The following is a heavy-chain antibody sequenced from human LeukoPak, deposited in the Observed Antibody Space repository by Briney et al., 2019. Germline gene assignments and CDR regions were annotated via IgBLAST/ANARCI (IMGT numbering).Heavy chain of an antibody. D-gene: IGHD2/OR15-2a*01. CDR3: ARDRVGSMSRGHYFDY. CDR2: ISSSSSYI. J-gene: IGHJ4*02. V-gene: IGHV3-21*01. CDR1: GFTFSSYS. Sequence: GGSLRLSCAASGFTFSSYSMNWVRQAPGKGLEWVSSISSSSSYIYYADSVKGRFTISRDNAKNSLYLQMNSLRAEDTAVYYCARDRVGSMSRGHYFDYWGRGTLVTVSS.